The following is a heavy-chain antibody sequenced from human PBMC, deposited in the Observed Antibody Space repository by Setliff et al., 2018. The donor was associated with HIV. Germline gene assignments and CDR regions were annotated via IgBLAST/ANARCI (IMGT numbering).Heavy chain of an antibody. V-gene: IGHV4-59*04. CDR1: GGSISSYY. CDR3: VRQGLTMNRGVPAPILYYFDY. Sequence: SETLSLTCAVSGGSISSYYWSWIRQPPGKGLEWIGTMYYRGTTYNNPSLKSRVTFSADTSKNQFSLNLNSVTATDTAVYYCVRQGLTMNRGVPAPILYYFDYWGQGILVTVSS. D-gene: IGHD3-10*01. J-gene: IGHJ4*02. CDR2: MYYRGTT.